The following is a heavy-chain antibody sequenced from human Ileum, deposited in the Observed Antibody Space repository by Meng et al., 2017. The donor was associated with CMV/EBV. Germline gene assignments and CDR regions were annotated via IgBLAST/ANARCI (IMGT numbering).Heavy chain of an antibody. D-gene: IGHD7-27*01. J-gene: IGHJ4*02. Sequence: SVKVSCKASGGTFSSYAISWVRQAPGQGLEWMGGIIPILGIANYAQKFQGRVTITADKSTSTAYMELSSLRSDDTAVYYCARARPSNWGFVGSDYWGQGTLVTVYS. CDR1: GGTFSSYA. CDR3: ARARPSNWGFVGSDY. V-gene: IGHV1-69*10. CDR2: IIPILGIA.